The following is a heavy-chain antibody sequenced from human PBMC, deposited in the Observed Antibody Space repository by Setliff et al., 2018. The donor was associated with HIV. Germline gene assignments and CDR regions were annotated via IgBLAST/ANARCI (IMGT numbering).Heavy chain of an antibody. CDR1: GGSISSSSYY. V-gene: IGHV4-39*01. Sequence: SETLSLTCTVSGGSISSSSYYWGWIRQPPGKGLEWIGSIYYSGSTYYNPSLKRRVTISVDTSKNQFSLKLSSVTAADTAVYYCARSQFSYSSGWYYFDYWGQGTLVTVS. D-gene: IGHD6-19*01. CDR2: IYYSGST. J-gene: IGHJ4*02. CDR3: ARSQFSYSSGWYYFDY.